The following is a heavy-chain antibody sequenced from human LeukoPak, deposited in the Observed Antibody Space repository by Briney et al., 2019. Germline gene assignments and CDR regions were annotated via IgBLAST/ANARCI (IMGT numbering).Heavy chain of an antibody. CDR2: IYTSEST. J-gene: IGHJ6*02. D-gene: IGHD3-10*01. Sequence: SETLSLTCTVSGGSISSYYWSWIRQPAGKGLEWIGRIYTSESTNYNPSLKSRVTMSVDTSKNQFSLKLSSVTAADTAVYYCARNQHMVRGVHYYGMDVWGQGTTVTVSS. CDR3: ARNQHMVRGVHYYGMDV. V-gene: IGHV4-4*07. CDR1: GGSISSYY.